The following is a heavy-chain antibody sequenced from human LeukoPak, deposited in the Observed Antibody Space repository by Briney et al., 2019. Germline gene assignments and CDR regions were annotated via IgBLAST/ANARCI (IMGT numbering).Heavy chain of an antibody. CDR3: AKDFAPDSSSWSVDY. CDR2: ISGSGGST. Sequence: GGSLRLSCAASGFTFRSYAMSWVRQAPGKGLEWVSAISGSGGSTYSADSVKGRFPISRANSKNTLYLQMHSLRAEDTAVYYCAKDFAPDSSSWSVDYWGQGPLVTVSS. V-gene: IGHV3-23*01. D-gene: IGHD6-13*01. J-gene: IGHJ4*02. CDR1: GFTFRSYA.